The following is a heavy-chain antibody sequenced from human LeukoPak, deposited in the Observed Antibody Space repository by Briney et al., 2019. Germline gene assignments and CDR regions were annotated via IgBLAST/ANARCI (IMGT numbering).Heavy chain of an antibody. D-gene: IGHD4-17*01. CDR3: SRGGDYHAFDI. Sequence: GGSLRLSCAASGFAFSSYWIHWVRQAPGKGLVWVSRINSDGSDTIYADSVRGRFTFSRDNAKDTLYLQMNSLRAEDTAIYYCSRGGDYHAFDIWGQGTMVTVSS. CDR1: GFAFSSYW. J-gene: IGHJ3*02. CDR2: INSDGSDT. V-gene: IGHV3-74*01.